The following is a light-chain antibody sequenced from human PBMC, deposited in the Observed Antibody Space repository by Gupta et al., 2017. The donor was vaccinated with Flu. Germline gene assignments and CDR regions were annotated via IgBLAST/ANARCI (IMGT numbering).Light chain of an antibody. CDR3: QSADNSGTYV. V-gene: IGLV3-25*02. Sequence: SSDLTQPPSVSVSPGQTARITCSGDELTKQYSYWYQQKAGQVPVLLIYKDTERPAGVPDRFSGSTSGTTVTLTIGGAQPEDEADYYCQSADNSGTYVFGTGTKVTVL. CDR2: KDT. CDR1: ELTKQY. J-gene: IGLJ1*01.